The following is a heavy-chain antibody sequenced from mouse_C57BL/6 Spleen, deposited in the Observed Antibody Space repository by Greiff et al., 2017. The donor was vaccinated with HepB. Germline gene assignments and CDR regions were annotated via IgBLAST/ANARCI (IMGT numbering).Heavy chain of an antibody. CDR2: IDPETGGT. V-gene: IGHV1-15*01. CDR1: GYTFTDYE. Sequence: QVQLKQSGAELVRPGASVTLSCKASGYTFTDYEMHWVKQTPVHGLEWIGAIDPETGGTAYNQKFKGKAILTADKSSSTAYMELRSLTSEDSAVYYCTRLRAVYYGYDVWDYWGQGTTLTVSS. J-gene: IGHJ2*01. D-gene: IGHD2-2*01. CDR3: TRLRAVYYGYDVWDY.